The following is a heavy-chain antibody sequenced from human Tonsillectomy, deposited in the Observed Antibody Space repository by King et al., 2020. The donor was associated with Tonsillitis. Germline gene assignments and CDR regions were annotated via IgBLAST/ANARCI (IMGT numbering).Heavy chain of an antibody. J-gene: IGHJ4*02. V-gene: IGHV3-73*02. D-gene: IGHD5-24*01. CDR3: SAGRDFDY. CDR2: IRSKPKNYAT. Sequence: VQLVESGGGLVQPGESLKLSCAASGFTFSGAAMHWVRQASGKGLEWVGHIRSKPKNYATAYAASMKGRFTISRDDAENTAYLEMNSLKSEDTAVYYCSAGRDFDYWGQGTLVTVSS. CDR1: GFTFSGAA.